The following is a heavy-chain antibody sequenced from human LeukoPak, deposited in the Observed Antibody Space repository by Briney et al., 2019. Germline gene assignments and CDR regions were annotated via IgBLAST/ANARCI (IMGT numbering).Heavy chain of an antibody. CDR3: ARGPWVVAASDYYYYYGMDV. Sequence: SETLSLTCAVYGGSFSGYYWSWIRQPPGKGLEWIGEINHSGSTNYNPSLKSRVTISVDTSKNQFSLKLSSVTAADTAVYHCARGPWVVAASDYYYYYGMDVWGQGTTVTVSS. V-gene: IGHV4-34*01. D-gene: IGHD2-15*01. CDR1: GGSFSGYY. CDR2: INHSGST. J-gene: IGHJ6*02.